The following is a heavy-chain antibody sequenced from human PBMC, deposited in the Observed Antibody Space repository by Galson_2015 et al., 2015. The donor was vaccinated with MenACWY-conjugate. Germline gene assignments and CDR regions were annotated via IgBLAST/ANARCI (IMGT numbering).Heavy chain of an antibody. Sequence: SETLSLTCAVSGASISSNNWWSWVRQTPGKGLEWIGEIYHSGSTNYNPSLKSRVTMSVDKSKMQFSLKLNSVTAADTAVYYCARGRFPYWGQGTLVTVSS. CDR2: IYHSGST. CDR1: GASISSNNW. V-gene: IGHV4-4*02. D-gene: IGHD3-16*01. J-gene: IGHJ4*02. CDR3: ARGRFPY.